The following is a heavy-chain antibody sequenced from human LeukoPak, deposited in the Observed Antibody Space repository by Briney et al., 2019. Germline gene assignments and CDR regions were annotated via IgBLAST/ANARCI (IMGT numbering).Heavy chain of an antibody. J-gene: IGHJ3*02. CDR1: GFTFSSYG. V-gene: IGHV3-30*18. Sequence: GGSLRLSCAASGFTFSSYGMHWVRQAPGKGLEWVAVISYDGSNKYCADSVKGRFTISRDNSKNTLYLQMNSLRAEDTAVYYCAKRTLGYCSSTSCTGFDIWGQGTMVTVSS. CDR3: AKRTLGYCSSTSCTGFDI. CDR2: ISYDGSNK. D-gene: IGHD2-2*01.